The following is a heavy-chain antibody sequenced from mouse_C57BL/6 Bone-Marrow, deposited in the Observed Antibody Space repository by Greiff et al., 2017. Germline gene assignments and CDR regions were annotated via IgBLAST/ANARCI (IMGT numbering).Heavy chain of an antibody. Sequence: EVKLVESGGGLVQPGGSLKLSCAASGFTFSDYGMAWVRQAPRKGPEWVAFISNLAYSIYYADTVTGRFTISRENAKNTLYLEMSSLRSEDTAMYYCARGGRYGNFFFDYWGQGTTLTVSS. CDR2: ISNLAYSI. V-gene: IGHV5-15*04. D-gene: IGHD2-10*02. CDR1: GFTFSDYG. CDR3: ARGGRYGNFFFDY. J-gene: IGHJ2*01.